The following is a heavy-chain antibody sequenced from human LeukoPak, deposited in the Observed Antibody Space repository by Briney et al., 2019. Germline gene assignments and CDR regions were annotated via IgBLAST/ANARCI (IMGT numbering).Heavy chain of an antibody. V-gene: IGHV3-23*01. CDR3: ARDADYGDYFDY. Sequence: TGGSLRLSCAASGFTFSSYAMSWVRQAPGKGLEWVSAISGSGGSTYYADSVKGRFTISRDNSKNTLYLQMNSLRAEDTAVYYCARDADYGDYFDYWGQGTLVTVSS. D-gene: IGHD4-17*01. CDR1: GFTFSSYA. CDR2: ISGSGGST. J-gene: IGHJ4*02.